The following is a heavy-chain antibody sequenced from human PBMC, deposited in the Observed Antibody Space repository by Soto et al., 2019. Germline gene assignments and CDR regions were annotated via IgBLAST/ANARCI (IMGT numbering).Heavy chain of an antibody. CDR1: GGSFRNYY. V-gene: IGHV4-34*01. CDR3: ARDLAHGDYGYFDY. Sequence: SETLSLTCGVYGGSFRNYYWIWVRQPPGKGLEWIGEVNHSGEATYNPSLQSRITISLDTSNNQFSLKMTSVTAADTAVYYCARDLAHGDYGYFDYWGQGTLVTVSS. D-gene: IGHD4-17*01. J-gene: IGHJ4*02. CDR2: VNHSGEA.